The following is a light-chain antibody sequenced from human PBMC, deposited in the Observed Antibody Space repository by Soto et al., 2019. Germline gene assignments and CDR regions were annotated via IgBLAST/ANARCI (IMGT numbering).Light chain of an antibody. CDR2: GDN. Sequence: SALTQPPSVSGAPGQRVTISCTGGNSNIGSSYDVHWYQQIPGKAPKLLIYGDNNRPSGVPDRFSGSKSGTSASLAITGLQAEDEADYYCHSYDSSLSGSVFGGGTQLTVL. J-gene: IGLJ3*02. CDR1: NSNIGSSYD. V-gene: IGLV1-40*01. CDR3: HSYDSSLSGSV.